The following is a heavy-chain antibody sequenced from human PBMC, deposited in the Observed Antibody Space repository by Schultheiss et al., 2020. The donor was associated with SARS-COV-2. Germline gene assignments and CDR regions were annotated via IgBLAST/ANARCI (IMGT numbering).Heavy chain of an antibody. Sequence: ASVKVSCKASGYTFTSYGISWVRQAPGQGLEWMGWISAYNGNTNYAQKLQGRVTMTTDTSTSTAYMELRSLRSDDTAVYYCARDEVSDDILTGYCDYWGQGTLVTVSS. J-gene: IGHJ4*02. CDR3: ARDEVSDDILTGYCDY. CDR2: ISAYNGNT. D-gene: IGHD3-9*01. V-gene: IGHV1-18*01. CDR1: GYTFTSYG.